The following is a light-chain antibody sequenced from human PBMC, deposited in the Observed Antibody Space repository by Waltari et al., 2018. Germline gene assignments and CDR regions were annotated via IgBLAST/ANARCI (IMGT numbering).Light chain of an antibody. Sequence: QSALTQPASVSGSPGQWITISCTGSNSDVGTYNYVSWYQQHPGKAPKLMIYDVSKRPSGVSDRFSGSKSGNTASLTIPGLQAEDEADYYCSSYTSSSTLVFGGGTKVTVL. CDR1: NSDVGTYNY. J-gene: IGLJ3*02. CDR2: DVS. CDR3: SSYTSSSTLV. V-gene: IGLV2-14*01.